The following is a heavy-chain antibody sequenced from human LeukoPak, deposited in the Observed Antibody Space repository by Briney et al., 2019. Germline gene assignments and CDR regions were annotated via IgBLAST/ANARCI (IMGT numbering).Heavy chain of an antibody. V-gene: IGHV3-33*01. J-gene: IGHJ4*02. CDR3: AREHNYYDSSGYFDY. CDR2: IWYDGSNK. D-gene: IGHD3-22*01. Sequence: GRSLRLSCAASGFTFSSYGMHWVRQAPGKGPEWVAVIWYDGSNKYYADSVKGRFTISRDNSKNTLYLQMNSLRAEDTAVYYCAREHNYYDSSGYFDYWGQGTLVTVSS. CDR1: GFTFSSYG.